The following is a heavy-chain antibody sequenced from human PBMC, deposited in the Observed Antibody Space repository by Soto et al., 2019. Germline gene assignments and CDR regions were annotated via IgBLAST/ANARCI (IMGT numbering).Heavy chain of an antibody. CDR2: ISGSGGST. Sequence: EVQLLESGGGLVQPGGSLRLSCAASGFTFSSYAMSWVRRAPGKGLEWVSAISGSGGSTYYADSVKGRFTISRDNSKNTLYLEMDSLIAEGTAVYYCEKGDGGTHARFDYWGQGTLVTVSS. V-gene: IGHV3-23*01. CDR1: GFTFSSYA. CDR3: EKGDGGTHARFDY. J-gene: IGHJ4*02. D-gene: IGHD2-15*01.